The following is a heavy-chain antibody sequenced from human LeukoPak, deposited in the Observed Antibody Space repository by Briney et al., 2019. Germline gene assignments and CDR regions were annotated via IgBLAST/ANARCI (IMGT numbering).Heavy chain of an antibody. V-gene: IGHV1-2*02. CDR1: GYTFTGYY. Sequence: RASVKVSCKASGYTFTGYYMYWVRQAPGQGLEWMGWINSNSGGTYYAQKFQGRVTMTRDTSIGTAYMELTRLRSDDTAVYYCARGRGWNYDCFDPWGQGTLVTVSS. CDR2: INSNSGGT. D-gene: IGHD1-7*01. J-gene: IGHJ5*02. CDR3: ARGRGWNYDCFDP.